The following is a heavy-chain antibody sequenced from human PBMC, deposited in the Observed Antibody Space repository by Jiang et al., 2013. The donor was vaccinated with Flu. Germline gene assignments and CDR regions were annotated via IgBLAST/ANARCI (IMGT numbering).Heavy chain of an antibody. CDR3: ARPLDSSNWYSFDY. D-gene: IGHD6-13*01. Sequence: GAEVKKPEESLRISCKGSGYSFTSYWITWVRQMPGKGLEWMGRIDPSDSYTNYSPSFQGHVTISADKSIGTAYLQWSSLKASDTAMYYCARPLDSSNWYSFDYWGQGTLVTVSS. CDR2: IDPSDSYT. J-gene: IGHJ4*02. CDR1: GYSFTSYW. V-gene: IGHV5-10-1*01.